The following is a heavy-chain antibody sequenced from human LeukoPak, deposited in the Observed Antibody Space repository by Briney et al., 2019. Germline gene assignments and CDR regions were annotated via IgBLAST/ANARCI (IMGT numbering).Heavy chain of an antibody. V-gene: IGHV3-66*01. CDR1: GFTVSSNY. CDR3: AKDDGYYYGSGSHYYMDV. D-gene: IGHD3-10*01. Sequence: PGGSLRLSCAASGFTVSSNYMSWVRQAPGKGLEWVSVIYSGGSTYYADSVKGRFTISRDNSKNTLYLQMNSLRAEDTAVYYCAKDDGYYYGSGSHYYMDVWGKGTTVTVSS. CDR2: IYSGGST. J-gene: IGHJ6*03.